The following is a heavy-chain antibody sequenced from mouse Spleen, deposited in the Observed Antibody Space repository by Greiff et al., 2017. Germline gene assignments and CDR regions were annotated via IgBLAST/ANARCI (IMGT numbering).Heavy chain of an antibody. V-gene: IGHV1-18*01. CDR3: AREVYYGSSYNYAMDY. CDR2: INPNNGGT. J-gene: IGHJ4*01. CDR1: GYTFTDYN. Sequence: EVQLQQSGPELVKPGASVKIPCKASGYTFTDYNMDWVKQSHGKSLEWIGDINPNNGGTIYNQKFKGKATLTVDKSSSTAYMELRSLTSEDTAVYYCAREVYYGSSYNYAMDYWGQGTSVTVSS. D-gene: IGHD1-1*01.